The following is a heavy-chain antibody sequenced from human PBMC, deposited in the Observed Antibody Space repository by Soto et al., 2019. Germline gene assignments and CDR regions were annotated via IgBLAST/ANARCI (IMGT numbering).Heavy chain of an antibody. V-gene: IGHV3-30-3*01. J-gene: IGHJ4*02. CDR1: GFTFSNYA. CDR2: ISYDGSNK. D-gene: IGHD1-26*01. Sequence: QVQLVESGGGVVQPGRSLRLSCAASGFTFSNYAMHWVRQAPGKGLEWVAVISYDGSNKYYADSVKGRFTISRDNSKNTLYLQMNSLGAEETAMYYWARPYLEGGSYPDYWGQGTLVTVSS. CDR3: ARPYLEGGSYPDY.